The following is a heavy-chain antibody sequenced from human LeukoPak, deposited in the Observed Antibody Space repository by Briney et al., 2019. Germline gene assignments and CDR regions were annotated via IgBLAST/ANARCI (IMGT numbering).Heavy chain of an antibody. CDR3: ARGSGYYDPGSFSFVAI. V-gene: IGHV6-1*01. D-gene: IGHD3-22*01. Sequence: SQTLSLTCAISGDSVSSDSAAWNWIRQSPSRGLEWLGRTYYRSQWFIDYAVSVKTRITIKSDTSRNQFSLEPNSVTPEDTGGYYCARGSGYYDPGSFSFVAIWGQGTLVTVSS. CDR2: TYYRSQWFI. J-gene: IGHJ4*02. CDR1: GDSVSSDSAA.